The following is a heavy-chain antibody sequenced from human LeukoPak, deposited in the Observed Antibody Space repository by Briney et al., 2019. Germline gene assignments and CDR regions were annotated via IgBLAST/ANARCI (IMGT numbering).Heavy chain of an antibody. D-gene: IGHD2-15*01. J-gene: IGHJ4*02. V-gene: IGHV3-74*01. CDR3: ARGGGTYSGDY. CDR1: GFTFSDTW. CDR2: IRSDGSDT. Sequence: PGGSLRLSCAASGFTFSDTWMHWVRQAPGKGLVWVSRIRSDGSDTRYAESVKGRFTISRDNAKNTLYLQMNSLRADDTAVYYCARGGGTYSGDYWGQGTLVTVSS.